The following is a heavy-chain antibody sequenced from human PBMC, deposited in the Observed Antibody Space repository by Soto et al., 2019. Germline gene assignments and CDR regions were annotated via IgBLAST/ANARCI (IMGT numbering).Heavy chain of an antibody. D-gene: IGHD6-13*01. V-gene: IGHV4-59*01. J-gene: IGHJ6*02. Sequence: SETLSLTCTVSGGSISSYYWSWIRQPSGKGLEWIGYIYYRGSTNYNGCLKSRVTISVDTSKNQFSLKLSSVTAADTAVYYCASANFAIAAAGDPYYYYGMDVWRQRTTVTVSS. CDR1: GGSISSYY. CDR3: ASANFAIAAAGDPYYYYGMDV. CDR2: IYYRGST.